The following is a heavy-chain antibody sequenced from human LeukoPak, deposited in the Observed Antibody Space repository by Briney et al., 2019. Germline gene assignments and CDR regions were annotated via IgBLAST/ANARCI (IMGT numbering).Heavy chain of an antibody. V-gene: IGHV3-30*01. CDR1: GFTFSSYA. CDR3: AKEIVYGSGILD. J-gene: IGHJ4*02. D-gene: IGHD3-10*01. CDR2: ISYDGSNK. Sequence: PGGSLRLSCAASGFTFSSYAMHWVRQAPGKGLEWVAVISYDGSNKYYADSVKGRFTISRDNSKNTLYLQMNSLRAEDTAVYYCAKEIVYGSGILDWGQGTLVTVSS.